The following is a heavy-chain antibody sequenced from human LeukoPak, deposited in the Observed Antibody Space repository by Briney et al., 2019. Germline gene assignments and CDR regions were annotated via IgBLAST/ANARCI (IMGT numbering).Heavy chain of an antibody. J-gene: IGHJ5*02. Sequence: GGSLRLSCAASGYTFTNYSMHWVRQAPGEGLVWVSRINTDGTNTIYADSVRGRFTVSRDNAKNTLYLQMDSLRAEDTAVYYRARDRGINWFDPWGQGTLVAVSS. V-gene: IGHV3-74*01. CDR3: ARDRGINWFDP. CDR2: INTDGTNT. CDR1: GYTFTNYS. D-gene: IGHD3-16*01.